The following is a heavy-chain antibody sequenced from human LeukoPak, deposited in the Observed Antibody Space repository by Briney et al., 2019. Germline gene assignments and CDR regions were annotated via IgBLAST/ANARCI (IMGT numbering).Heavy chain of an antibody. CDR2: IYHSGST. CDR1: GYSISSGYY. V-gene: IGHV4-38-2*02. J-gene: IGHJ4*02. Sequence: PSETLSLTCTVSGYSISSGYYWGWIRQPPGKGLEWIGGIYHSGSTYYNPSLKSRVTISVDTSKNQFSLKLSSVTAAGTAVYYCARNYDFWSGYYYFDYWGQGTLVTVSS. D-gene: IGHD3-3*01. CDR3: ARNYDFWSGYYYFDY.